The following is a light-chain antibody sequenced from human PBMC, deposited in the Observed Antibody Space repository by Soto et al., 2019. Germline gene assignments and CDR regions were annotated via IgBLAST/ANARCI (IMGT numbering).Light chain of an antibody. J-gene: IGKJ1*01. CDR3: HQYGGSPQT. Sequence: EIVLTQSPGTLSLSPGERATLSCRASQSVSRDYLAWYQQKPGQAPRLLIYGASSRATDIPDRFSGSGSGTDFTLTISRLEPEDFAVYYCHQYGGSPQTFGQGTKV. V-gene: IGKV3-20*01. CDR2: GAS. CDR1: QSVSRDY.